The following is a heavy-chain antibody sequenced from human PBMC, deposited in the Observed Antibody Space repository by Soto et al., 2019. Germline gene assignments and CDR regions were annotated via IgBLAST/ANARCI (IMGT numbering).Heavy chain of an antibody. V-gene: IGHV3-23*01. CDR1: GFTFSNFA. J-gene: IGHJ4*02. CDR2: ISASGRDT. D-gene: IGHD6-19*01. CDR3: AKGKTSGWYYFDY. Sequence: GGSLSLSCAASGFTFSNFAMSWVRQAPGRGLEWVSGISASGRDTYYADSVKDRFTVSRDNSKNTLYLQMNSLRAEDTAIYYCAKGKTSGWYYFDYWGQGALVTVSS.